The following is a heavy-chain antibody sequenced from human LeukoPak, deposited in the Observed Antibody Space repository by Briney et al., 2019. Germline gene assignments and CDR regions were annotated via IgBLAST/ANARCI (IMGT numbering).Heavy chain of an antibody. CDR2: IYTSGST. J-gene: IGHJ4*02. D-gene: IGHD2-2*01. CDR3: AREINNLGYCSSTSCYHDY. V-gene: IGHV4-4*07. Sequence: PSETLSLTCTVSGGSISSYYWSWIRQPAGKGLEWIGRIYTSGSTNYNPSLKSRVTMSVDTSTNQSSLKLTSVTAADTAVYYCAREINNLGYCSSTSCYHDYWGQGTLVTVSS. CDR1: GGSISSYY.